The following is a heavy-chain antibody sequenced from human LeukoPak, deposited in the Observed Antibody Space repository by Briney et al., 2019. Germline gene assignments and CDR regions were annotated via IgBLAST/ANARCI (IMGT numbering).Heavy chain of an antibody. V-gene: IGHV4-39*07. CDR2: INHSGSN. D-gene: IGHD3-22*01. J-gene: IGHJ5*02. Sequence: PSETLSLTCTVSGGSISSSSYYWSWIRQSPGKGLEWIGEINHSGSNNYNPSLKSRVTISVDTSKNQFSLKLISVTAADTAVYYCARAATVRSMIVVARRGRWFDPWGQGTLVTVSS. CDR3: ARAATVRSMIVVARRGRWFDP. CDR1: GGSISSSSYY.